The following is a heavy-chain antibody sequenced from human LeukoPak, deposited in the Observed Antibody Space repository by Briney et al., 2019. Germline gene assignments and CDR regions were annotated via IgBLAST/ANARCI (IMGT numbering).Heavy chain of an antibody. J-gene: IGHJ3*02. D-gene: IGHD6-25*01. Sequence: GGSLRPSCTASGFTFDDYGMSWVRQAPGKGLEWVSGINWNGGSTGYADSVKGRFTISRDNAKNTLYLQMNSLRAEDTAVYYCARRSAAKDAFDIWGQGTMVTVSS. CDR1: GFTFDDYG. V-gene: IGHV3-20*04. CDR2: INWNGGST. CDR3: ARRSAAKDAFDI.